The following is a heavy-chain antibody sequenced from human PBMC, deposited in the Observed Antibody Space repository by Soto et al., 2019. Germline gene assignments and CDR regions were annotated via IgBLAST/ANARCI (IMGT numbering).Heavy chain of an antibody. D-gene: IGHD3-10*01. J-gene: IGHJ4*02. Sequence: QVHLEQSGAEVKKPGASVKVSCKASGYTFTRSLMHWVRQAPGQSLEWMGWINIGTGYTKISQRLQGRVSFAGDTSAGTADMELSSLRSEDTAVYYCARSQNSGSGAYSEYWVQGTLGTISS. CDR1: GYTFTRSL. CDR2: INIGTGYT. V-gene: IGHV1-3*04. CDR3: ARSQNSGSGAYSEY.